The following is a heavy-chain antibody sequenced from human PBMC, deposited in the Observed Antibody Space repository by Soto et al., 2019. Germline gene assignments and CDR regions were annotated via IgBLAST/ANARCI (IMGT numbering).Heavy chain of an antibody. CDR1: GFIFGNHG. CDR3: VSWVSAHFDF. J-gene: IGHJ4*02. V-gene: IGHV3-23*01. CDR2: INANAIDT. Sequence: GGFLRLSCAASGFIFGNHGMTWVRQAPGRALEWVSTINANAIDTHYADSVKGRFTISRDNSKSTLDLQMNSLRAEDTAICYCVSWVSAHFDFWGPGTLVTVSS. D-gene: IGHD2-8*01.